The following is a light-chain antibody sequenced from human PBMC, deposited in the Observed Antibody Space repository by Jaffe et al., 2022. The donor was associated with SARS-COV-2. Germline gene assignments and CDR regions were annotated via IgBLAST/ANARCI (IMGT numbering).Light chain of an antibody. CDR1: SSNIGNNY. V-gene: IGLV1-51*02. CDR2: END. Sequence: QSVLTQPPSVSAAPGQKVTISCSGSSSNIGNNYVSWYQQLPGTAPKLLIYENDKRPSGIPGRFSGSKSGTSATLGITGLQTGDEADYFCGTWDSSLSSGLLGGGTKLTVL. CDR3: GTWDSSLSSGL. J-gene: IGLJ2*01.